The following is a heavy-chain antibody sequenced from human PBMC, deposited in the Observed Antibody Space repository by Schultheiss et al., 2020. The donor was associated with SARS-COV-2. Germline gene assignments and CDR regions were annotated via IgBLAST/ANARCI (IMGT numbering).Heavy chain of an antibody. CDR2: ISYDGSNK. D-gene: IGHD2-2*01. CDR3: ARRVVVPAATIDI. CDR1: GFTFSSYA. J-gene: IGHJ3*02. V-gene: IGHV3-30*04. Sequence: GGSLRLSCAASGFTFSSYAMHWVRQAPGKGLEWVAVISYDGSNKYYADSVKGRFTISRDNSKNTLYLQMNSLRAEDTAVYYCARRVVVPAATIDIWGQGTMVTVSS.